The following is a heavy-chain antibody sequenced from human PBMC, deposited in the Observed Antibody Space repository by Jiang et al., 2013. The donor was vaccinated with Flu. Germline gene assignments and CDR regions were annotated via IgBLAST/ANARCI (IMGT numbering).Heavy chain of an antibody. J-gene: IGHJ4*02. CDR2: ISYDGSNK. D-gene: IGHD3-3*01. Sequence: PGKGLEWVAVISYDGSNKYYADSVKGRFTISRDNSKNTLYLQMNSLRAEDTAVYYCARDDDFWSGPNYWGQGTLVTVSS. V-gene: IGHV3-30-3*01. CDR3: ARDDDFWSGPNY.